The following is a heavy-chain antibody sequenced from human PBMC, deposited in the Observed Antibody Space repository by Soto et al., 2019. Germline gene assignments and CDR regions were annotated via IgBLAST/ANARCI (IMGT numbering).Heavy chain of an antibody. CDR1: GYTLTELS. CDR3: TPLMVAGTGSGTDWFDP. V-gene: IGHV1-24*01. Sequence: QVQLVQSGAEVKKPGASVKVSCKVSGYTLTELSMHWVRQAPGKGLGWMGGFDPEDGETIYAQKFQGRVTMTEDTSTDTAYMELSSLRSEDTAVYYCTPLMVAGTGSGTDWFDPWGQGTLVTVSS. CDR2: FDPEDGET. J-gene: IGHJ5*02. D-gene: IGHD6-19*01.